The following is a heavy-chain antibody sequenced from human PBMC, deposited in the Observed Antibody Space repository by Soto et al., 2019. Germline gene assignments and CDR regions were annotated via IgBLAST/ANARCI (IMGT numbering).Heavy chain of an antibody. CDR2: IIPVFGPP. Sequence: SVKVSCKSSRGTFTTDAISWVRQAPGQGLEWMGVIIPVFGPPTYAQRFQGRVTISAEESTSTAHLELSNLRSEDTAIYYCARGGHNSGSYRTFDFWGAGAMVTVYS. CDR1: RGTFTTDA. V-gene: IGHV1-69*13. J-gene: IGHJ4*02. CDR3: ARGGHNSGSYRTFDF. D-gene: IGHD6-25*01.